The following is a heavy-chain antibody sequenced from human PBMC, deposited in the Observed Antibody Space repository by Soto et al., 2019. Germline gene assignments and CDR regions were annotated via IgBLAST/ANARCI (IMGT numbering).Heavy chain of an antibody. Sequence: QLGGSLRLSCAASGFTFSSYEMNWVRQAPGKGLEWVSYISSSGSTIYYADSVKGRFTISRDNAKNSLYLQMNSLRAEDTAVYYCARGGTYDSSGYYYFDYWGQGTLVTVSS. CDR1: GFTFSSYE. V-gene: IGHV3-48*03. CDR3: ARGGTYDSSGYYYFDY. D-gene: IGHD3-22*01. CDR2: ISSSGSTI. J-gene: IGHJ4*02.